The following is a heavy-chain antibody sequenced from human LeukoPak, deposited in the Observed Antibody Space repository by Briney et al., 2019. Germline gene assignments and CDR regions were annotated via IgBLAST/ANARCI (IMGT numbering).Heavy chain of an antibody. CDR2: IYTSGST. D-gene: IGHD1-26*01. Sequence: SETLSLTCTVSGGSISSYYWSWIRQPAGKGLEWIGRIYTSGSTNYSPSLKSRVTMSVDTSKNQFSLKLSSVTAADTAVYYCARNHQPTGGVGATYGHNWFDPWGQGTLVTVSS. CDR3: ARNHQPTGGVGATYGHNWFDP. J-gene: IGHJ5*02. CDR1: GGSISSYY. V-gene: IGHV4-4*07.